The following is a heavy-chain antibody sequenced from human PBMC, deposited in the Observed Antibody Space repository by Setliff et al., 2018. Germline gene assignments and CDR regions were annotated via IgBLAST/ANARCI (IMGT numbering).Heavy chain of an antibody. Sequence: PGGSLRLSCAASRFTFSSYTMNWVRQAPGKGLEWVSTINPSGGSTYYADSVKGRFTISRDNSKDTLYLQMNGLRADDTALYYCAKDNDFWSGYSLPLDDWGQGTLVTVSS. V-gene: IGHV3-23*01. D-gene: IGHD3-3*01. J-gene: IGHJ4*02. CDR2: INPSGGST. CDR1: RFTFSSYT. CDR3: AKDNDFWSGYSLPLDD.